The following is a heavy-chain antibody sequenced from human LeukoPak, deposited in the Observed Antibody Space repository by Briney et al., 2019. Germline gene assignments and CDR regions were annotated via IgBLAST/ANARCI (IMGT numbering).Heavy chain of an antibody. CDR3: ARHRREYL. V-gene: IGHV4-39*01. J-gene: IGHJ4*02. Sequence: SETLSLTCTVSGGSIYSSSYYWGWIRQTPRKGLEWIGSMYYTGNSFYNPSLKSRVTISVDTSKNQFSLKLSSVTAADTAVYYCARHRREYLWGQGTLVTVSS. CDR2: MYYTGNS. D-gene: IGHD2/OR15-2a*01. CDR1: GGSIYSSSYY.